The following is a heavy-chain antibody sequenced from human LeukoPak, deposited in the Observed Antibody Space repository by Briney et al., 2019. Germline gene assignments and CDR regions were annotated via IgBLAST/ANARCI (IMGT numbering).Heavy chain of an antibody. CDR2: ISSGNTTI. Sequence: PGGSLRLSCAASGFTFSSYSMNWVRQAPGKGLEWVSYISSGNTTIDYADSVKGRFTVSRDNAKNSLYLQMNSLRVEDTAVYYCARDLGLWGRGTLVTVSS. CDR1: GFTFSSYS. J-gene: IGHJ2*01. V-gene: IGHV3-48*04. CDR3: ARDLGL.